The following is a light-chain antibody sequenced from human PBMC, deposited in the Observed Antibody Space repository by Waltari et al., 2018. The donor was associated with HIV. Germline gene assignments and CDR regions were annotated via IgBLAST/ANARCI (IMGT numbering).Light chain of an antibody. CDR1: TGAVTSGHY. CDR2: DTS. V-gene: IGLV7-46*01. J-gene: IGLJ2*01. Sequence: QAVVTQEPSLTVSPGGTVTLTCGSSTGAVTSGHYPYWFQQKPGQAPRTLSYDTSNKHSWTPARFSGALLVGKAALTLSGAQPEDEAEYYCLLSYSGARYVVFGGGTKLTVL. CDR3: LLSYSGARYVV.